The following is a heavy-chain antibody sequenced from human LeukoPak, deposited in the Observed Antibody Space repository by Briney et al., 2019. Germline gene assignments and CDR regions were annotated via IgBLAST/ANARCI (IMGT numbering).Heavy chain of an antibody. D-gene: IGHD1-26*01. J-gene: IGHJ3*02. CDR2: IYSGGST. V-gene: IGHV3-53*01. CDR1: QFNFNKFG. Sequence: GGSLRLSCATSQFNFNKFGMTWVRQAPGKGLEWVSVIYSGGSTYYADSVKGRFTISRDNSKNTLYLQMNSLRAEDTAVYYCARERGGYSGSLDAFDIWGQGTMVTVSS. CDR3: ARERGGYSGSLDAFDI.